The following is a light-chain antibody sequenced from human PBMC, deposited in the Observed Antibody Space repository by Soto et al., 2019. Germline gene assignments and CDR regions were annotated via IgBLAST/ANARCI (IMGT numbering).Light chain of an antibody. Sequence: QLVLTQSPSASASLGASVKLTCTLSSGHSNYAIAWHQQQPEKGPRFLMKLNSDGSHSKGDGIPDRFSGSSSGAERSLTISTLQSEDEADYYCQTWVTGIHIFGGGTQLTVL. CDR1: SGHSNYA. J-gene: IGLJ2*01. CDR3: QTWVTGIHI. CDR2: LNSDGSH. V-gene: IGLV4-69*01.